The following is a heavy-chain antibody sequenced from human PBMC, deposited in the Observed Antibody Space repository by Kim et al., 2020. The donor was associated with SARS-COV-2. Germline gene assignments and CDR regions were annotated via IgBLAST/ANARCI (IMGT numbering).Heavy chain of an antibody. CDR2: IKQDGTEK. CDR3: ARETGTWYIHYFDY. Sequence: GGSLRLSCAASGFTLSTYWMSWVRQAPWKGLEWVASIKQDGTEKYYVESVKGRFTISRDNAENSLYLQMNSLRAEDTAMYFCARETGTWYIHYFDYWGQGMVVTVSS. J-gene: IGHJ4*02. D-gene: IGHD6-13*01. V-gene: IGHV3-7*01. CDR1: GFTLSTYW.